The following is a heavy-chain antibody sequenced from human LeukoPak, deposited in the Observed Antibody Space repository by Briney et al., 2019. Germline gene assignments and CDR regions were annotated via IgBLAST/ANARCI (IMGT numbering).Heavy chain of an antibody. V-gene: IGHV4-4*02. D-gene: IGHD3-22*01. CDR2: VYHSGTT. J-gene: IGHJ5*02. Sequence: SGTLSLTCAVSGDSVSNTYWWTWVRQPPGKGLEWIGEVYHSGTTNYNPSLKTRVTILVDKSKNQFSLKLFSVTAADTAVYYXXXXXXXXYDGSGRGWFDPWGQGTLVTVSS. CDR3: XXXXXXXYDGSGRGWFDP. CDR1: GDSVSNTYW.